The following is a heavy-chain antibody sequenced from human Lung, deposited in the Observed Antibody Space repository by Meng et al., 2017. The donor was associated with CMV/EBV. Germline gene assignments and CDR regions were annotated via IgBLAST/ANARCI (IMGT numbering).Heavy chain of an antibody. CDR3: ARGPKAHSGGYSPQVVGYYYGMDD. Sequence: GESLKISCAASRFTFSNFWMSWVRQAPGKGLEWVANIKQNGSEKYYVDSVKGRFTISRDNAKNSLYLQMNSLRAEDTAVYYCARGPKAHSGGYSPQVVGYYYGMDDWRQGTAVSVSS. CDR2: IKQNGSEK. D-gene: IGHD1-26*01. J-gene: IGHJ6*02. V-gene: IGHV3-7*01. CDR1: RFTFSNFW.